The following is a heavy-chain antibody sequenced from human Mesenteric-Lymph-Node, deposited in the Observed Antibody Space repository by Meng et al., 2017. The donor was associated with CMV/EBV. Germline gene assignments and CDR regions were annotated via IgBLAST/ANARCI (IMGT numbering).Heavy chain of an antibody. CDR1: GFTFDDYD. D-gene: IGHD2/OR15-2a*01. Sequence: GGSLRLSCAASGFTFDDYDMHWIRQAPGKGLEWVALRSHDGRNEYYADAVQGRFTMSRDSLKNTLFLHMNNLRTEDTAVYFCASGYYNNYGDYWGQGTLVTVSS. CDR3: ASGYYNNYGDY. V-gene: IGHV3-30*04. CDR2: RSHDGRNE. J-gene: IGHJ4*02.